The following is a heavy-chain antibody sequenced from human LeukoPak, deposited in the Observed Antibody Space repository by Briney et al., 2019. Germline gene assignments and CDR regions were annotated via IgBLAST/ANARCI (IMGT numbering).Heavy chain of an antibody. CDR3: ARSRIAVAGKAGDY. D-gene: IGHD6-19*01. CDR1: GGTXSSCA. CDR2: IIPIFGTA. J-gene: IGHJ4*02. Sequence: GASVKVSCKASGGTXSSCAISWVRQAPGQGLELMGGIIPIFGTANYAQKFQGRVTITADESTSTAYMELSSLRSEDTAVYYCARSRIAVAGKAGDYWGQGTLVTVSS. V-gene: IGHV1-69*01.